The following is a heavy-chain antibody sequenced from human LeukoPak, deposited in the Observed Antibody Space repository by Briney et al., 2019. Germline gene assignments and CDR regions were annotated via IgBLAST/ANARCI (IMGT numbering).Heavy chain of an antibody. D-gene: IGHD2-2*01. J-gene: IGHJ5*02. CDR1: GGSISTYY. V-gene: IGHV4-59*01. Sequence: SETLSLTCTVSGGSISTYYWSWIRQPPGKGLEWIGYVYYSGSTNYNPSPKSRVTISVDTSKNQFSLKLSSVTAAGTAVYYCARTINCSSTSCYWFDPWGQGTLVTISS. CDR3: ARTINCSSTSCYWFDP. CDR2: VYYSGST.